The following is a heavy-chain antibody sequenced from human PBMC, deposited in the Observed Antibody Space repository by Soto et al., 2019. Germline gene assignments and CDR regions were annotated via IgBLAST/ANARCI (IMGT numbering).Heavy chain of an antibody. CDR2: IKSDGISK. V-gene: IGHV3-30*03. D-gene: IGHD3-3*01. CDR3: XXXXXXXEWPPFDP. CDR1: GFRFSSYG. J-gene: IGHJ5*02. Sequence: QVKLVESGGGVVQAGRSLRLSCAASGFRFSSYGIHWVRQAPGKGLEWVAVIKSDGISKDYLDYVKGRFTISRDNSKXXXXXXXXXXXXXXXXXXXXXXXXXXXEWPPFDPWGHGTRVSVSS.